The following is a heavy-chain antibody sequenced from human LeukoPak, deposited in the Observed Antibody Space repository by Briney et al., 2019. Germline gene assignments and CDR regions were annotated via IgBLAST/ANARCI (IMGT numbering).Heavy chain of an antibody. CDR3: ARDGFPAAIDAFDI. CDR1: GGSIRSYY. CDR2: IYYSGST. V-gene: IGHV4-59*01. J-gene: IGHJ3*02. Sequence: SETLSLTCTVSGGSIRSYYWSWIRQPPGKGLEWIGYIYYSGSTNYNPSLKSRVTISVDTSKNQFSLKLSSVTAADTAVYYCARDGFPAAIDAFDIWGQGTMVTVSS. D-gene: IGHD2-2*01.